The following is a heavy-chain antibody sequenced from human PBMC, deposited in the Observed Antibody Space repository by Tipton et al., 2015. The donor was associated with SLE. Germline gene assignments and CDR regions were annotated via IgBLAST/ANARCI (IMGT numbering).Heavy chain of an antibody. CDR3: ARGITPGY. CDR1: GFTFSSYA. V-gene: IGHV3-23*01. J-gene: IGHJ4*02. CDR2: ISGSGGST. Sequence: SLRLSCAASGFTFSSYAMSWVRQAPGKGLEWVSAISGSGGSTYYADSVKGRFTISRDNAKNSLYLQMNSLRAEDTAVYYCARGITPGYWGQGTLVTVSS. D-gene: IGHD3-16*01.